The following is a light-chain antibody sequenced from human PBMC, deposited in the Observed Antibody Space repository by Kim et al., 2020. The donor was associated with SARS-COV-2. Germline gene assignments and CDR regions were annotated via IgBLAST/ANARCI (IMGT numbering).Light chain of an antibody. V-gene: IGLV1-40*01. Sequence: QSVLTQPPSVSGAPGQRVTISCNGSSSNIGAGYDVHWYQQLPGTAPKLLIYGNSNRPSGVPDRFSGSKSGTSASLAITGLQAEDEADYYCQSYDSSLSIYVFGSGTKVTVL. CDR3: QSYDSSLSIYV. CDR1: SSNIGAGYD. J-gene: IGLJ6*01. CDR2: GNS.